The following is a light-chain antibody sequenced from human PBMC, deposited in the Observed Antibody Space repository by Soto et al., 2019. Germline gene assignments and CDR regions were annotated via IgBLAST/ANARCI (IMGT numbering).Light chain of an antibody. CDR2: TTS. CDR3: QQSYTSWWT. V-gene: IGKV3-20*01. J-gene: IGKJ1*01. Sequence: EIVLTQSPGTLSLSPGERATLSCTASQSVTSSCLAWYQRKPGQAPRLLIHTTSIRATDIPDRFSGSGSGTDFTLTISSLQPEDFATYYCQQSYTSWWTFGQGTKVEIK. CDR1: QSVTSSC.